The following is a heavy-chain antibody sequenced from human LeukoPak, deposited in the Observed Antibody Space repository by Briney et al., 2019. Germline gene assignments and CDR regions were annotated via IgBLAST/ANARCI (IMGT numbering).Heavy chain of an antibody. CDR2: IGTYGGDT. Sequence: ASVKVSCKATSRISWVRQAPGQGLEWMGWIGTYGGDTYYAQKFQGRITVTTDTSTSIVYMELRNLRSDDTAVCYCARDLWNFYDDSGYNRDFDSWGQGTLVTVSP. CDR1: TSR. CDR3: ARDLWNFYDDSGYNRDFDS. D-gene: IGHD3-22*01. V-gene: IGHV1-18*01. J-gene: IGHJ5*01.